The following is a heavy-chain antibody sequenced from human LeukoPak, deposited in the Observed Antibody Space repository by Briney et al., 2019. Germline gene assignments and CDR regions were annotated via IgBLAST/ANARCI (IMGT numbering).Heavy chain of an antibody. D-gene: IGHD5-18*01. Sequence: PSETLSLTRTVSGGSISSYYWSWIRQPPGKGLEWIGYIYYSGSTNYNPSLKSRVTISVDTSKNQFSLKLSSVTAADTAVYYCAREGGYSIFDYWGQGTLVTVSS. J-gene: IGHJ4*02. CDR1: GGSISSYY. CDR3: AREGGYSIFDY. CDR2: IYYSGST. V-gene: IGHV4-59*01.